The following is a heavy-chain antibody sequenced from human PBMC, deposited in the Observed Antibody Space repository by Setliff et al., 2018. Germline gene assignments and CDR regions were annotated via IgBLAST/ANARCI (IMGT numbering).Heavy chain of an antibody. CDR2: IYHSGST. CDR1: GNSISSGYC. D-gene: IGHD3-3*01. J-gene: IGHJ3*02. Sequence: SETLSLTCAVSGNSISSGYCWGWIRQPPGKGLECIGSIYHSGSTFYNPSLKSRVTISLDTSKNQFSLKLRSVTAADTAVYYCASPRRDDLDSPFDAFDIWGQGTKVTVSS. CDR3: ASPRRDDLDSPFDAFDI. V-gene: IGHV4-38-2*01.